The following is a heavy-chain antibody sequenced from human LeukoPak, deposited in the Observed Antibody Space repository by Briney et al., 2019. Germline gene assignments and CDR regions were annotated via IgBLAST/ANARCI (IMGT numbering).Heavy chain of an antibody. V-gene: IGHV3-30*18. J-gene: IGHJ4*02. Sequence: GRSLRLSCAASGFTFSSYGVHWVRQAPGKGLEWVAVISYDGSNKYYADSVKGRFTISRDNSKNTLYLQMNSLRAEDTAVYYCAKDGSGYDYYFDYWGQGTLVTVSS. D-gene: IGHD5-12*01. CDR1: GFTFSSYG. CDR3: AKDGSGYDYYFDY. CDR2: ISYDGSNK.